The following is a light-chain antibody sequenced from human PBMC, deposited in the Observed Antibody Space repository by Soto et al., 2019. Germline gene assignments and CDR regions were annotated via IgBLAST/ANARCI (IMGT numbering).Light chain of an antibody. CDR2: GNT. Sequence: QAVVTQPPSVSGAPGQRVTISCTGSSSNIGAGSDVHWYQQLPGAAPKLLIYGNTNRPSGVPARFSVSKSGASASLAIAGLQAEDEANYYCQSYDSSLRASVFGGGTKLTVL. CDR3: QSYDSSLRASV. J-gene: IGLJ3*02. CDR1: SSNIGAGSD. V-gene: IGLV1-40*03.